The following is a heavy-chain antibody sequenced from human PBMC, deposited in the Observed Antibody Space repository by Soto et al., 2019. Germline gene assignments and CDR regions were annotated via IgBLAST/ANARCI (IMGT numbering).Heavy chain of an antibody. CDR1: GGSFSGYY. CDR2: INHSGST. Sequence: SETLSLTCAVYGGSFSGYYWSWIRQPPGKGLEWIGEINHSGSTNYNPSLKSRVTISVDTSKNQFSLKLSSVTAADTAVYYCARGTYYYGSGSCLLFDYWGQGTLVTVSS. V-gene: IGHV4-34*01. D-gene: IGHD3-10*01. J-gene: IGHJ4*02. CDR3: ARGTYYYGSGSCLLFDY.